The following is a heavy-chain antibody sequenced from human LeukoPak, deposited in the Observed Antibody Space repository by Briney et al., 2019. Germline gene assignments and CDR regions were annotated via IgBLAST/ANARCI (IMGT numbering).Heavy chain of an antibody. D-gene: IGHD6-13*01. V-gene: IGHV1-2*02. Sequence: ASVNVSCKASGYTFTAYYMHWVRQAPGQGLEWMGWINPNSGDTNYAQKFQDRVTMTRDTSINTAYMELSRLRSDDTAIYYCARDRSTGATAGTLYWFDPWGQGTLVTVSS. CDR2: INPNSGDT. CDR3: ARDRSTGATAGTLYWFDP. CDR1: GYTFTAYY. J-gene: IGHJ5*02.